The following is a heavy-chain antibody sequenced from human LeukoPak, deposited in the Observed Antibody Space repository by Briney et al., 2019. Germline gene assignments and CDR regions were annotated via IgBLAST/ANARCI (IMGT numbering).Heavy chain of an antibody. Sequence: PGGSLRLSCAASGFTFSSYGMHWVRQAPGKGLEWVAVIWYDGSNKYYADSVKGRFTISRDNSKNTLYLQMNSLRAEDTAVYYCARPLHPYGVNTYYFDYWGQGTLVTVSS. CDR3: ARPLHPYGVNTYYFDY. CDR2: IWYDGSNK. V-gene: IGHV3-33*01. CDR1: GFTFSSYG. J-gene: IGHJ4*02. D-gene: IGHD4-17*01.